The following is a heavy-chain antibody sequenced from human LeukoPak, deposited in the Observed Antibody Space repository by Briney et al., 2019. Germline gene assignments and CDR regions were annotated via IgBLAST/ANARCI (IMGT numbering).Heavy chain of an antibody. J-gene: IGHJ4*02. V-gene: IGHV1-8*03. CDR2: MNPNSGNT. CDR3: ARGRSTLLFDY. D-gene: IGHD3-16*02. CDR1: GYTFTSYD. Sequence: GASVKVSCKASGYTFTSYDINWVRQATGQGLEWMGWMNPNSGNTGYAQKFQGRATITRNTSISTAYMELSSLRSEDTAVYYCARGRSTLLFDYWGQGTLVTVSS.